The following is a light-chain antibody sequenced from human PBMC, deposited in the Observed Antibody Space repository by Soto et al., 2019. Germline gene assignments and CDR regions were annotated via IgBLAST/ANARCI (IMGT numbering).Light chain of an antibody. Sequence: QSALTQPPSASGSPGQSVTISCTGTSSDVGGYNFVSWYQQHPGKAPKLMLYEVSERPSGVPDRFSGSKSGNTASLTVSGLQAEDEADYYCSSYAGSNIVVFGGGTQLTVL. CDR1: SSDVGGYNF. CDR3: SSYAGSNIVV. V-gene: IGLV2-8*01. J-gene: IGLJ2*01. CDR2: EVS.